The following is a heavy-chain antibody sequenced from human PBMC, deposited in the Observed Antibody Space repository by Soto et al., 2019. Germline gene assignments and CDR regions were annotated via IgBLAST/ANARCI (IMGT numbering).Heavy chain of an antibody. CDR1: GFTVSSNY. CDR3: ARVGSSSWYGVDYYYYGMDV. Sequence: GGSLRLSCAASGFTVSSNYMSWVRQAPGKGLEWVSVIYSGGSTYYADSVKGRFTISRDNSKNTLYLQMNSLRAEDTAVYYCARVGSSSWYGVDYYYYGMDVWVQGTTVTVSS. J-gene: IGHJ6*02. V-gene: IGHV3-53*01. CDR2: IYSGGST. D-gene: IGHD6-13*01.